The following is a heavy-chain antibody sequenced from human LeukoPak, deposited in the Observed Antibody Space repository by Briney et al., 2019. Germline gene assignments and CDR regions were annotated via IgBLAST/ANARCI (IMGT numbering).Heavy chain of an antibody. CDR2: IRPSGDNT. J-gene: IGHJ4*02. Sequence: PGGYLRLSCAASGFTFSSYDMTWVRQAPGRGLEWVSSIRPSGDNTYYGDSVKGRFSISRDNAKNTLYLQMNSLRDGDTAVFYCARSRYDYIWGIDYWGQGTLVTISS. CDR1: GFTFSSYD. V-gene: IGHV3-23*01. D-gene: IGHD3-16*01. CDR3: ARSRYDYIWGIDY.